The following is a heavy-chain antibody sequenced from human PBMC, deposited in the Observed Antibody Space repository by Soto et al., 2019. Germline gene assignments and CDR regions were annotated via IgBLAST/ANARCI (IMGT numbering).Heavy chain of an antibody. CDR1: GGTFSSYA. Sequence: QVQLVQSGAEVKKPGSSVKVSCKASGGTFSSYAISWVRQAPGQGLECMGGIIPIFGTANYAQKFQCRVTITADESTSKAYMELSSLRSEETAVYYCARDRHSGYPTVFEHWGQGTLVTVSS. CDR3: ARDRHSGYPTVFEH. CDR2: IIPIFGTA. V-gene: IGHV1-69*01. J-gene: IGHJ4*02. D-gene: IGHD5-12*01.